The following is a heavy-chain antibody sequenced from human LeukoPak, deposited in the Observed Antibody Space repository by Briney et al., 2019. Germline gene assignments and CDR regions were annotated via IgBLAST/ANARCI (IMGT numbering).Heavy chain of an antibody. V-gene: IGHV3-30*02. CDR3: AQRITLFRDV. CDR1: GFTFSSYG. CDR2: IHYDGNNK. D-gene: IGHD2-21*01. J-gene: IGHJ6*04. Sequence: GGSLRLSCAASGFTFSSYGMHWVRQAPGKGLEWVAFIHYDGNNKYYGDSVKGRFTISRDNSKNTLYLQMNSLRAEDTAVYYCAQRITLFRDVWGKGTTVTISS.